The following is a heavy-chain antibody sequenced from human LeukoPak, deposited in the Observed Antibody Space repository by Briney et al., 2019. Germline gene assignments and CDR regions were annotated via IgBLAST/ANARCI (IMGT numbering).Heavy chain of an antibody. V-gene: IGHV4-38-2*02. CDR2: IYHSGST. J-gene: IGHJ4*02. CDR3: ARAGLLWFGSFDY. D-gene: IGHD3-10*01. CDR1: GYSISSGYC. Sequence: SETLSLTCTVSGYSISSGYCWGWIRQPPGKGLEWIGSIYHSGSTYYNPSLKSRVTISVDTSKNQFSLKLSSVTAADTAVYYCARAGLLWFGSFDYWGQGTLVTVSS.